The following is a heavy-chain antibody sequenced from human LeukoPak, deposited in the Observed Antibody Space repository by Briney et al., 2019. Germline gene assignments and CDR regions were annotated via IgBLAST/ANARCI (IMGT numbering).Heavy chain of an antibody. CDR3: ARDRSGYDWSYYYYYMDV. CDR2: IYTSGST. J-gene: IGHJ6*03. D-gene: IGHD5-12*01. Sequence: SQTLSLTCTVPGDSISSGSYYWSWIRQPAGKGLEWIGHIYTSGSTNFNPSLKSRFTMSLDTSKNQFSLKLSSVTAADTAVYYCARDRSGYDWSYYYYYMDVWGKGTTVTVSS. V-gene: IGHV4-61*09. CDR1: GDSISSGSYY.